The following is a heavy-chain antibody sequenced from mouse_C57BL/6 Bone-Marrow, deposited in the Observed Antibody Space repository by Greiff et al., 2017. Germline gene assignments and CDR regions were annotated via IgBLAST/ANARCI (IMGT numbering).Heavy chain of an antibody. V-gene: IGHV1-7*01. CDR3: ARDYYGSRVAWFAY. J-gene: IGHJ3*01. D-gene: IGHD1-1*01. Sequence: QVQLQQSGAELAKPGASVKLSCKASGYTFTSYWMHWVKQRPGQGLEWIGYINPSSGYTKYNQKFKDKATLTADESSSTAYMQLSSLTYEDSAVYYCARDYYGSRVAWFAYWGQGTLVTVSA. CDR1: GYTFTSYW. CDR2: INPSSGYT.